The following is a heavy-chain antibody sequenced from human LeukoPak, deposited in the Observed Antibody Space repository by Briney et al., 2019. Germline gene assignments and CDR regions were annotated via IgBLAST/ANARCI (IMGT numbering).Heavy chain of an antibody. D-gene: IGHD4-17*01. CDR1: GFTFSDYY. CDR3: ARDSGDYPTHAFDI. V-gene: IGHV3-11*04. J-gene: IGHJ3*02. Sequence: GGSLRLSCAASGFTFSDYYMSWIRQAPGKGLEWVSYISSSSSTIYYADSVKGRFTISRDNAKNSLYLQMNSLRAEDTAVYYCARDSGDYPTHAFDIWGQGTMVTVSS. CDR2: ISSSSSTI.